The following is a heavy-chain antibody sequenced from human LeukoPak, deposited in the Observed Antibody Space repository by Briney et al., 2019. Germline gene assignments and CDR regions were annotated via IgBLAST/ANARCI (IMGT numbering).Heavy chain of an antibody. CDR2: ISYHGSNK. V-gene: IGHV3-30-3*01. J-gene: IGHJ4*02. CDR3: ARDGLGFGEFTVFDY. CDR1: GFTFSSYT. Sequence: GESLRLSCSAYGFTFSSYTMHWIRQAPGKGLEWLAVISYHGSNKYYADPVKGLFTISRDNSKNMLYLQMNSLRAEDTAVYYWARDGLGFGEFTVFDYWGQGTLVTVSS. D-gene: IGHD3-10*01.